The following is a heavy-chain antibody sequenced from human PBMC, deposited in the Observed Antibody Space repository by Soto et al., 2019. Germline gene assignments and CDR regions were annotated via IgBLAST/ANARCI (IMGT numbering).Heavy chain of an antibody. J-gene: IGHJ6*03. CDR3: GSGSYYYYVDV. CDR1: GGSISSYY. V-gene: IGHV4-59*08. Sequence: PSETLSLTCTVSGGSISSYYWSWIRQPPGKGLEWIGCFYYSGSTNYNPSLKSRVTISVDTSKNQFSLNLSSVTAADTAVYYCGSGSYYYYVDVGQRDHGHRLL. CDR2: FYYSGST. D-gene: IGHD6-25*01.